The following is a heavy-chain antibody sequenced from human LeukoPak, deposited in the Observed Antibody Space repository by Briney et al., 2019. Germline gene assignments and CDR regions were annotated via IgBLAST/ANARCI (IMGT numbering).Heavy chain of an antibody. D-gene: IGHD2-2*01. Sequence: GGSLRLSCAASGFTFSSYGMHWVRQAPGKGLEWVAVISYDGSNKYYADSVKGRFTISRDNSKNTLYLQMNSLRAEDTAVYYCAKDLDVVVPAAMWSYYYYGMDVWGQGTTVTVSS. CDR2: ISYDGSNK. J-gene: IGHJ6*02. CDR1: GFTFSSYG. CDR3: AKDLDVVVPAAMWSYYYYGMDV. V-gene: IGHV3-30*18.